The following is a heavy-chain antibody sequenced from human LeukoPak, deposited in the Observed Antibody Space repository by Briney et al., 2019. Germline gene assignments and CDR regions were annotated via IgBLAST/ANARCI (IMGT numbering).Heavy chain of an antibody. Sequence: PGGSLRLSCAASGFTFSSYAMSWVRQAPGKGLEWVSAISGSGGSTYYADSVKGRFTISRDNSKNTLYLQMNSLRAEDTAVYYCAKDRPAIFGVVIYKGAFDIWGQGTMVTVSS. D-gene: IGHD3-3*01. CDR3: AKDRPAIFGVVIYKGAFDI. CDR1: GFTFSSYA. V-gene: IGHV3-23*01. CDR2: ISGSGGST. J-gene: IGHJ3*02.